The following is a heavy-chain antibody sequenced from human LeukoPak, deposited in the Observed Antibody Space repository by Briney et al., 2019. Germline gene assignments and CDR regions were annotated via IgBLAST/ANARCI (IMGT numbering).Heavy chain of an antibody. V-gene: IGHV3-11*01. CDR3: ARETLGVTAFEI. Sequence: GVLRLSCAASGFTFSDYYMSWIRQAPGKGLEWVSYISNGGNIINYADSVKGRFTISRDNAKNSLYLQMNSLRGEDTAVYYCARETLGVTAFEIWGQGTMVTVSS. CDR2: ISNGGNII. D-gene: IGHD2-21*02. J-gene: IGHJ3*02. CDR1: GFTFSDYY.